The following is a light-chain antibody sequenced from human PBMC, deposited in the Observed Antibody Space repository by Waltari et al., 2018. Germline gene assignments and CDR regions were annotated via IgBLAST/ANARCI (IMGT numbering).Light chain of an antibody. Sequence: QSALTQSASVSGSPGQSITISCTGTRSDVGSYNLVSWYQQYPGKAPKLMIYEGSKRPSGVSNRFSGSKSVNTASLTISGLQAEDEADYYCCSYAGSSTPHVFGTGTKVIV. CDR1: RSDVGSYNL. V-gene: IGLV2-23*01. CDR2: EGS. CDR3: CSYAGSSTPHV. J-gene: IGLJ1*01.